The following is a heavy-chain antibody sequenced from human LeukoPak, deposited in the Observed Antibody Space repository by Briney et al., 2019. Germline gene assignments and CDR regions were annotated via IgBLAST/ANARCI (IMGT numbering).Heavy chain of an antibody. CDR1: GYTFTSYG. Sequence: GASVKVSCKASGYTFTSYGISWVRQAPGQGLEWVGWISAYNGNTNYAQKLQGRVTMTTDTSTSTAYMELRSLRSDDTAVYYCARGLFVVVPAAPYYFDYWGQGTLVTVSS. D-gene: IGHD2-2*01. V-gene: IGHV1-18*01. J-gene: IGHJ4*02. CDR2: ISAYNGNT. CDR3: ARGLFVVVPAAPYYFDY.